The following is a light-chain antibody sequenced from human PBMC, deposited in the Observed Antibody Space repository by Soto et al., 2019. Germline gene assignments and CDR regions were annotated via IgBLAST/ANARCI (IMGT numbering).Light chain of an antibody. CDR2: RSN. V-gene: IGLV1-47*01. J-gene: IGLJ2*01. CDR3: AAWDDSLSGQV. CDR1: TSNVGINS. Sequence: QSVLTQPPSASGTPGQRVTISCSGSTSNVGINSVFWYQHLPGTAPKLLIYRSNQRASGVPDRFSGSKSGTSASLAISGLRSEDEADYHCAAWDDSLSGQVFGGGTKLTVL.